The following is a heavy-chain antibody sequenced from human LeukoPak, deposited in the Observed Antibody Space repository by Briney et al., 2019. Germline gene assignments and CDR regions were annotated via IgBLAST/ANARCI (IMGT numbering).Heavy chain of an antibody. D-gene: IGHD1-26*01. CDR3: ARDRYGGPDNYYYYYGMDV. CDR1: GFTFSSYW. CDR2: IKQDGSEK. J-gene: IGHJ6*02. Sequence: GGSLRLSCAASGFTFSSYWMSWVRQAPGKGLEGVASIKQDGSEKYYVDSVKGRFTISRDNAKNSLYLQMNSLRAEDTAVYYCARDRYGGPDNYYYYYGMDVWGQGTTVTVSS. V-gene: IGHV3-7*01.